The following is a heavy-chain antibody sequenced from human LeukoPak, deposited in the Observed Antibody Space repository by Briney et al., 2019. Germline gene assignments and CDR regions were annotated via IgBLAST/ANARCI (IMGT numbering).Heavy chain of an antibody. Sequence: GGSLRLSCAASGVTFSNYGMHWVRQAPGKGLEWVAVISYDGSNKYYADSVKGRFTISRDNSKNTLYLQMNSLRAEDTAVYYCAKDHERGYSTRSAGMDVWGQGTTVTVSS. CDR3: AKDHERGYSTRSAGMDV. CDR2: ISYDGSNK. J-gene: IGHJ6*02. V-gene: IGHV3-30*18. D-gene: IGHD6-13*01. CDR1: GVTFSNYG.